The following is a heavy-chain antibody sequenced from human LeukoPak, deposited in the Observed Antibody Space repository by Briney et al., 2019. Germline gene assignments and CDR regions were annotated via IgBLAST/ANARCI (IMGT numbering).Heavy chain of an antibody. D-gene: IGHD5-18*01. CDR3: ARDLGPPRGYSYGPPDY. J-gene: IGHJ4*02. CDR2: ISAYNGNT. Sequence: ASVKVSCKASGYTFTSYGISWVRQAPGQGLEWMGWISAYNGNTNYAQKLQGRVTMTTDPSTSTAYMELRSLRSDDTAVYYCARDLGPPRGYSYGPPDYWSQGTLVTVSS. V-gene: IGHV1-18*01. CDR1: GYTFTSYG.